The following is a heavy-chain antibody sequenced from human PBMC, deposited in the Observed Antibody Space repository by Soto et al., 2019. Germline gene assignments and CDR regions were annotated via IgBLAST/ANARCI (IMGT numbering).Heavy chain of an antibody. D-gene: IGHD1-26*01. Sequence: GGSLRLSCAASGFTVSSSYMGWVRQAPGKGLEWVSSIYSGGNTYYADSVRGRFTISTDNSKDTLYLQMNSLRVDDTAMYYCARHVGFYWYFDLWGRGNLVTVS. V-gene: IGHV3-66*04. J-gene: IGHJ2*01. CDR3: ARHVGFYWYFDL. CDR2: IYSGGNT. CDR1: GFTVSSSY.